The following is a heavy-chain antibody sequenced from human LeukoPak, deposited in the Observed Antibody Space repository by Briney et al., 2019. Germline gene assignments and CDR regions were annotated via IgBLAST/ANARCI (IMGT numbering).Heavy chain of an antibody. CDR2: INHSGST. CDR1: GGSFSGYY. V-gene: IGHV4-34*01. CDR3: ARGPGYYDYVWGSYRYGY. J-gene: IGHJ4*02. Sequence: SETLSLTCAVYGGSFSGYYWSWIRQPPGKGLEWIGEINHSGSTNYNPSLKSRVTISVDTSKNQFSLKLSSVTAADTAVYYCARGPGYYDYVWGSYRYGYWGQGTLVTVSS. D-gene: IGHD3-16*02.